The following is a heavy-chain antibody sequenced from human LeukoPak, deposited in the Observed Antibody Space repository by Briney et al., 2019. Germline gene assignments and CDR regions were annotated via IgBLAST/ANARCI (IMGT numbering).Heavy chain of an antibody. CDR1: GFTFSSYR. J-gene: IGHJ4*02. Sequence: PAESLRLTCAASGFTFSSYRFSWVRQVPRTGLGLVSNMKQDGSEKYYVDSVKGRFTISRDNAKNSLYLQMNSLRAEDTAVYYCARVPGYYDSSGSKGDYFDYWGQGTLVTVSS. CDR2: MKQDGSEK. D-gene: IGHD3-22*01. V-gene: IGHV3-7*01. CDR3: ARVPGYYDSSGSKGDYFDY.